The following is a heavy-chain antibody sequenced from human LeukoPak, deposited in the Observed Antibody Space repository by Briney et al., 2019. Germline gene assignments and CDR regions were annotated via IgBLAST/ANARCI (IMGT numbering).Heavy chain of an antibody. D-gene: IGHD1-26*01. CDR2: MNPNSGNT. CDR1: GYTFTSYG. J-gene: IGHJ4*02. V-gene: IGHV1-8*03. CDR3: ARGSGRYYTWASGGVPFDY. Sequence: ASVKLSCKASGYTFTSYGINWVRQAPGQGLEWMGWMNPNSGNTSYAQKFQGRVTITADKSTSTAYMELSSLRSEDTAVYYCARGSGRYYTWASGGVPFDYWGQGTLVTASP.